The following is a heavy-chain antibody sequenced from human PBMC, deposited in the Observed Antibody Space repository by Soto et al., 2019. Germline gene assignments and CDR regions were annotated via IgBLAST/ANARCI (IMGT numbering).Heavy chain of an antibody. CDR1: GGTFSSYA. CDR3: ARYCSGGSCYTYYYYGIDV. Sequence: QVQLVQSGAEVKKPGSSVKVSCKASGGTFSSYAISWVRQAPGQGLEWMGGIIPIFGTANYAQKFQGRVTITADEATSTAYMELGSLRTEDKAVYYCARYCSGGSCYTYYYYGIDVLGQGTTVTVSS. CDR2: IIPIFGTA. V-gene: IGHV1-69*01. J-gene: IGHJ6*02. D-gene: IGHD2-15*01.